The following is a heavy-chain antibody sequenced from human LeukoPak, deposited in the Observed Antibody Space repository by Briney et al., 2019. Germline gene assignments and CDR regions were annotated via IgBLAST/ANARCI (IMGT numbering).Heavy chain of an antibody. CDR2: ITPNSGGT. Sequence: EASVKVSCKASGYTFTGFYLHWVRQAPGQGLEWMGWITPNSGGTDYALKFQGRVTMTRDMSTSTDYMELSSLRSEDTAVYYCARDNSVGDYAWWFDPRGQGTLVTVSS. CDR1: GYTFTGFY. CDR3: ARDNSVGDYAWWFDP. J-gene: IGHJ5*02. V-gene: IGHV1-2*02. D-gene: IGHD1-26*01.